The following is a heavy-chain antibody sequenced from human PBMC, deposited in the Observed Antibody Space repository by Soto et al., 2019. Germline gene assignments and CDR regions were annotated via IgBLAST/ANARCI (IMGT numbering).Heavy chain of an antibody. CDR3: ARYGGRHSGGIAY. D-gene: IGHD1-26*01. J-gene: IGHJ4*02. CDR2: IIPIFGTA. V-gene: IGHV1-69*01. Sequence: QVQLVQSGAEVKKPGSSVKVSCKASGGTFSSYSINWVRQAPGQGLEWMGGIIPIFGTANYAQKFQGRVTITADESTSPAYMELSSMRAEDTAVDYCARYGGRHSGGIAYWGQGTLVTVSS. CDR1: GGTFSSYS.